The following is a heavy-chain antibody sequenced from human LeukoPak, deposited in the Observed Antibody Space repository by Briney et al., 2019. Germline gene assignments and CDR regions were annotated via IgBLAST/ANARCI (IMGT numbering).Heavy chain of an antibody. CDR3: ARYGSGSRSTADWFDP. V-gene: IGHV4-31*03. J-gene: IGHJ5*02. Sequence: SETLSLTCTVSGGSISSSTYYWSWIRQHPGKGLGWIGYIYYSGSTYYNPSLKSRVTISVDTSKNQFSLKLSSVTAADTAVYYCARYGSGSRSTADWFDPWGQGTLGTVSS. D-gene: IGHD3-10*01. CDR1: GGSISSSTYY. CDR2: IYYSGST.